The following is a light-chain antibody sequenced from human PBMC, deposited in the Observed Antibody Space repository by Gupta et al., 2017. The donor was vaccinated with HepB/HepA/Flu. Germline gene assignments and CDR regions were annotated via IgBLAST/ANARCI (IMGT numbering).Light chain of an antibody. J-gene: IGLJ1*01. CDR2: QDD. Sequence: SYELTQPPSVSVSPGQTATITCSGDKLGQKYASWHQQKPGQSPVLVIYQDDKRPSVIPERFSGSNSGNTATLTISGIHAMDESDYYCQACDSSLACSVFGTGTKVTVL. CDR1: KLGQKY. CDR3: QACDSSLACSV. V-gene: IGLV3-1*01.